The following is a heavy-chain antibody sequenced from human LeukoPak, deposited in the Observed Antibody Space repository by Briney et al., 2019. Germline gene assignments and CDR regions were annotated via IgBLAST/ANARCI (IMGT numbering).Heavy chain of an antibody. J-gene: IGHJ4*02. V-gene: IGHV3-30*02. D-gene: IGHD3-22*01. Sequence: PGGSLRLSCAASGFTFTSFGMHWVRQAPGKGLEWVAFIRNDGDVIYYTDSVKGRFTISRDNSKNTLYLQMNSLRAEDTAVYYCARESFSFYYYDSSGYLNYWGQGTLVTVSS. CDR2: IRNDGDVI. CDR3: ARESFSFYYYDSSGYLNY. CDR1: GFTFTSFG.